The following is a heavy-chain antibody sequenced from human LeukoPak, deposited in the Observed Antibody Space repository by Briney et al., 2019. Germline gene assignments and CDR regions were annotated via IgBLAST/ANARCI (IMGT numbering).Heavy chain of an antibody. CDR1: GFTFNSYG. V-gene: IGHV3-30*02. J-gene: IGHJ3*01. Sequence: GGSLRLSCAASGFTFNSYGMNWVRQAPGKGLEWVAFIRYDGSNKYYADSVKGRFIISRDNSKNTLYLQMSSLRAEDTALYYCAKRIEMATKISGALDVWGQGTMVTVSS. CDR3: AKRIEMATKISGALDV. D-gene: IGHD5-24*01. CDR2: IRYDGSNK.